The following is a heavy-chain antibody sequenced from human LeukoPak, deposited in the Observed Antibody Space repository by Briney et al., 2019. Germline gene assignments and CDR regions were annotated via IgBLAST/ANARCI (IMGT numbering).Heavy chain of an antibody. CDR3: ARDNQDYGDFFYYYYGMDV. CDR2: IYHSGST. CDR1: GGSISSSNW. D-gene: IGHD4-17*01. V-gene: IGHV4-4*02. Sequence: SETLSLTCAVSGGSISSSNWWSWVRQPPGKGLEWIGEIYHSGSTNYNPSLKSRVTISVDKSKNQFSLKLSSVTAADTAVYYCARDNQDYGDFFYYYYGMDVWGQGTTVTVSS. J-gene: IGHJ6*02.